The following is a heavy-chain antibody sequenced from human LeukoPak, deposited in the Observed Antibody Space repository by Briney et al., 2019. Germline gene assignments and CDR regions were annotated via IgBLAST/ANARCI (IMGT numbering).Heavy chain of an antibody. CDR1: GDSVSSNNTA. Sequence: SQTLSLTCAISGDSVSSNNTAWDWVRQSPSRGLEWLGRTYYRSKWDNDYATSVKGRITINPDTSKNQFSLQLNSVTPEDTAVYYCATSTYYYDSSGYLFYYYYGMDVWGQGATVTVSS. D-gene: IGHD3-22*01. CDR3: ATSTYYYDSSGYLFYYYYGMDV. V-gene: IGHV6-1*01. J-gene: IGHJ6*02. CDR2: TYYRSKWDN.